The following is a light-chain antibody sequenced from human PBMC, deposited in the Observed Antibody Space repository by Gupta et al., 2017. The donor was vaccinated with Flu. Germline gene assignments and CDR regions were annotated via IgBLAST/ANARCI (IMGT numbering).Light chain of an antibody. J-gene: IGLJ3*02. CDR3: QVWDTNNDHWV. CDR2: DDS. CDR1: NIGRET. Sequence: SFVLTQPPSLSVAPGLTAGLTCAGNNIGRETVHWYQQKPGQAPVLVVCDDSDRPSGIPERFSGSNSGNTATLTISRVEAGDEADYYCQVWDTNNDHWVFGGGTMLTVL. V-gene: IGLV3-21*02.